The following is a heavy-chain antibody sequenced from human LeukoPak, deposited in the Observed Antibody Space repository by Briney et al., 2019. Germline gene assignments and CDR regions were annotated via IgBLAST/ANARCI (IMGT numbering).Heavy chain of an antibody. CDR3: ATGPPYQLLLRMDY. CDR1: GYTLTELS. D-gene: IGHD2-2*01. CDR2: FDPEDGET. Sequence: ASVKVSCKVSGYTLTELSMHWVRQAPGKGLERMGGFDPEDGETIYAQKFQGRVTMTEDTSTDTAYMELSSLRSEDTAVYYCATGPPYQLLLRMDYWGQGTLVTVSS. V-gene: IGHV1-24*01. J-gene: IGHJ4*02.